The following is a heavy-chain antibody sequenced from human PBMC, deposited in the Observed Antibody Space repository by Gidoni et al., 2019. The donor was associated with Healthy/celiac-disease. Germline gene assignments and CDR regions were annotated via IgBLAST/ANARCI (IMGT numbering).Heavy chain of an antibody. V-gene: IGHV1-3*01. J-gene: IGHJ6*02. CDR3: SRDRDCSSTSCPYYYYGMDV. D-gene: IGHD2-2*01. CDR2: INAGNGKT. Sequence: QVQLVQSGAAVTKPGASVKVSCKASGYTFTSYAMHWVRQAPGQRLEWMGWINAGNGKTKYEHKFQGRVTITRDTSASTAYMELSSLRSEDTAVYYCSRDRDCSSTSCPYYYYGMDVWGQGTTVTVSS. CDR1: GYTFTSYA.